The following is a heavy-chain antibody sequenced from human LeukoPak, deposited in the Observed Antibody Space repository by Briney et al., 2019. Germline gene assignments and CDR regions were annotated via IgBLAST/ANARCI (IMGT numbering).Heavy chain of an antibody. V-gene: IGHV4-59*08. D-gene: IGHD4-17*01. CDR1: GGSISSYY. CDR2: IYYSGST. J-gene: IGHJ4*02. Sequence: SETLSLTYTVSGGSISSYYWSWIRQPPGKGLEWIGYIYYSGSTNYNPSLKSRVTISVDTSKNQFSLKLSSVTAADTAVYYCARLVRTTLTDTFDYWGQGTLVTVSS. CDR3: ARLVRTTLTDTFDY.